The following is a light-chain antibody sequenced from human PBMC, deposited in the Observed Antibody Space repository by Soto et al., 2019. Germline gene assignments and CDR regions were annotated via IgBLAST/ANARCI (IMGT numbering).Light chain of an antibody. CDR1: QTISTW. V-gene: IGKV1-5*03. J-gene: IGKJ1*01. Sequence: DIQMTQSPSTLSASVGDRVTITCRASQTISTWLAWYQQKPGRAPKLLIYKASSLETGVPSRFSASGSGTEFSLTISSLQPDDFAVYYCQQYNNWPRTFGQGTKVDIK. CDR2: KAS. CDR3: QQYNNWPRT.